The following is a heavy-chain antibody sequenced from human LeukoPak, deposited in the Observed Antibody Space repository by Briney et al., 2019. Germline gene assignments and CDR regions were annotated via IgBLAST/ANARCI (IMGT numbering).Heavy chain of an antibody. CDR3: ARGRGEGGYTWFDP. Sequence: PSGTLSLTCTVSGGSISTYYWSWIRQPPGKGLEWMGYFSYSGNTNYNPSLKSRVTILVAPSKHKFSLILHTVTAAAEAVYYCARGRGEGGYTWFDPWGQGTMVTVSS. J-gene: IGHJ5*02. CDR1: GGSISTYY. CDR2: FSYSGNT. V-gene: IGHV4-59*01. D-gene: IGHD2-15*01.